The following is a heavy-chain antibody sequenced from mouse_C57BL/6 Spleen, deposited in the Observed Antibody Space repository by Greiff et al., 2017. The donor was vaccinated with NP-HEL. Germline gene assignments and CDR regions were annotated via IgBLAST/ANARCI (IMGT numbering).Heavy chain of an antibody. V-gene: IGHV2-9-1*01. J-gene: IGHJ2*01. Sequence: VKLMESGPGLVAPSQSLSITCTVSGFSLTSYAISWVRQPPGKGLEWLGVIWTGGGTNYNSALKSRLSISKDNSKSQVFLKMNSLQTDDTARYYCARNRDYDYDGPYFDYWGQGTTLTVSS. D-gene: IGHD2-4*01. CDR2: IWTGGGT. CDR1: GFSLTSYA. CDR3: ARNRDYDYDGPYFDY.